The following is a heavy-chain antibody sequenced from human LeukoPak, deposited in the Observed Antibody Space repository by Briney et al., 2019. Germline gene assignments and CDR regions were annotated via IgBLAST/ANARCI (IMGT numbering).Heavy chain of an antibody. CDR2: ISSSSSYI. CDR3: ARGEGYYDSSGYYYFDY. Sequence: GGSLRLSCAASGFTFSSYNMNWVRQAPGKGLEWVSSISSSSSYIYYADSVKGRFTISRDNAKNSLYLQMNSLRAEDTAVFYCARGEGYYDSSGYYYFDYWGQGTLVTVSS. CDR1: GFTFSSYN. V-gene: IGHV3-21*01. D-gene: IGHD3-22*01. J-gene: IGHJ4*02.